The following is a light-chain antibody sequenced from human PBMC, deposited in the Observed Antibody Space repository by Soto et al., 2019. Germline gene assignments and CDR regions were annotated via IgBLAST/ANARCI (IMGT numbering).Light chain of an antibody. CDR1: SSDVGAYNY. V-gene: IGLV2-14*01. CDR2: EVS. J-gene: IGLJ1*01. Sequence: QSVLTQPASVSGSPGQSITISCTGTSSDVGAYNYVSWYQQHPGKAPKLMIYEVSYRPSGVSDRFSGSRSGNTASLTISGLQAEDESDYYCTSYTSSSIFYVFGTGTKLTVL. CDR3: TSYTSSSIFYV.